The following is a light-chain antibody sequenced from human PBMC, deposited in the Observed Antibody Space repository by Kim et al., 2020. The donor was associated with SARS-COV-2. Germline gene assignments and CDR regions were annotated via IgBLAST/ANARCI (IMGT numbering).Light chain of an antibody. CDR2: RES. Sequence: ARGQAARITCGGNNIGSKNVHWYQQKPGQAPVLVIYRESNRPSGIPERFSGSNSGNTATLTISRAQAGDEADYYCQVWDSSAAYVVFGGGTQLTVL. CDR3: QVWDSSAAYVV. V-gene: IGLV3-9*01. J-gene: IGLJ2*01. CDR1: NIGSKN.